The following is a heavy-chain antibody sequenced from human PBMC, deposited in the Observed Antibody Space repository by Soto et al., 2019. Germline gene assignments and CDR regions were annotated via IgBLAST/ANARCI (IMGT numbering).Heavy chain of an antibody. D-gene: IGHD2-2*01. Sequence: QLQLQESGSGLVKPSQTLSLTCAVSGGSISSSGYLWNWIRQPPGKGLEWIGSISDKGATSYNPSLGSRVTITLDRSKNQFSRKLTSVTAADTALYDCANALGISTGLDYWGQGSLVTVSS. CDR2: ISDKGAT. CDR1: GGSISSSGYL. J-gene: IGHJ4*02. CDR3: ANALGISTGLDY. V-gene: IGHV4-30-2*01.